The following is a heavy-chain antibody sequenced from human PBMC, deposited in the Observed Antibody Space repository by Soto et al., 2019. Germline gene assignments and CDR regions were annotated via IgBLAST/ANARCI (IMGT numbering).Heavy chain of an antibody. V-gene: IGHV4-59*01. CDR2: IYYSGST. CDR1: GGSISSYY. Sequence: SETLSLTCTVSGGSISSYYWSWIRQPPGKGLEWIGSIYYSGSTNYNPSLKSRVTISVDTSKNQFSLKLSSVTAADTAVYYCARGGKRYSSGWYYYDYWGQGTLVTVSS. J-gene: IGHJ4*02. D-gene: IGHD6-19*01. CDR3: ARGGKRYSSGWYYYDY.